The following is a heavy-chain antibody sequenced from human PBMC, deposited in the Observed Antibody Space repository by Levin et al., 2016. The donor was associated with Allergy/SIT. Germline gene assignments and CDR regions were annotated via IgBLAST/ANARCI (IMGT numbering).Heavy chain of an antibody. CDR2: IYHSGST. Sequence: WIRQPPGKGLEWIGDIYHSGSTNYNPSLKSRVTISVDKSKNQFSLKLSSVTAADTAVYYCARDRGSGSGDNWGQGTLVTVSS. CDR3: ARDRGSGSGDN. V-gene: IGHV4-4*02. J-gene: IGHJ4*02. D-gene: IGHD3-10*01.